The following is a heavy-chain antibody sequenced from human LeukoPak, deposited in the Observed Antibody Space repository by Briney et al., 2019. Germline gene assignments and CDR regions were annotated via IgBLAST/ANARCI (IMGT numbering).Heavy chain of an antibody. D-gene: IGHD3-22*01. CDR1: GDSITGYY. CDR2: TYTSGST. Sequence: SETLSLTCSVSGDSITGYYWSWIRQPAGKGLEWIGRTYTSGSTNYNPSLKSRVTISVDTSKNQFSLKLSSVTAADTAVYYCARGVPTYYYDSSGYDHFDYWGQGTLVTVSS. J-gene: IGHJ4*02. V-gene: IGHV4-4*07. CDR3: ARGVPTYYYDSSGYDHFDY.